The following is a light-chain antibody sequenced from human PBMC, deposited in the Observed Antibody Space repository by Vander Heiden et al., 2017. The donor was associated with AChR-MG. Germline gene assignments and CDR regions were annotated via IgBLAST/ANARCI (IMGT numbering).Light chain of an antibody. V-gene: IGLV2-14*01. CDR1: SSDVGDYNY. CDR2: EGS. CDR3: SSYTSGNTGV. Sequence: SLPPPASLRWPPRQSITITCTGTSSDVGDYNYVSWYQQHAGKAPRLMIYEGSKRPAGVASRFSGSKAGNTASLTSTGLQAEEEADYYCSSYTSGNTGVFGGGTKLTVL. J-gene: IGLJ2*01.